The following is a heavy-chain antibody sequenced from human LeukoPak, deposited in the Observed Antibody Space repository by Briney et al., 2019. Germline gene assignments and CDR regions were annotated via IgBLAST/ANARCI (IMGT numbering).Heavy chain of an antibody. CDR2: IYYSGST. J-gene: IGHJ6*02. V-gene: IGHV4-59*08. Sequence: PSETLSLTCTVSGGSISSYYWSLIRQPPGKGLEWIGYIYYSGSTNYNPPLKSRVTISVDTSKNQFSLKLSSVTAADTAVYYCARFGTTYYYYYGMDVWGQGTTVTVSS. D-gene: IGHD1-1*01. CDR1: GGSISSYY. CDR3: ARFGTTYYYYYGMDV.